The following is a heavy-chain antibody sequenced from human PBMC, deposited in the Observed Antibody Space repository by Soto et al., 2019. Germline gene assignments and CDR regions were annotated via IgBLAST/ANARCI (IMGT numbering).Heavy chain of an antibody. CDR1: GGSMSNYY. D-gene: IGHD6-13*01. J-gene: IGHJ4*02. Sequence: LSLTCTVSGGSMSNYYWSWIRQPSGRGLEWIGYIYYSGYTSFNPSLKSRLTMSVDTSRNHFSLKLNSVTAADTAVYYCARDSGVAAAIDYWGQGTLVTVSS. CDR2: IYYSGYT. CDR3: ARDSGVAAAIDY. V-gene: IGHV4-59*01.